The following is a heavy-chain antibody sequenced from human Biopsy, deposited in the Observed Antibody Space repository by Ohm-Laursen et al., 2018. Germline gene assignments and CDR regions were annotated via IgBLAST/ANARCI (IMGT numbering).Heavy chain of an antibody. D-gene: IGHD3-10*01. J-gene: IGHJ4*02. Sequence: TLSLTCTVSGGSISDDYWNWIRQPPGKGLQVIGYISSGGRAKYNPSLKSRLTISLDTSKNQLSLRLTSVTAADTAVYYCVRGGSGSFPFDYWGPGTLVTVSS. V-gene: IGHV4-59*12. CDR3: VRGGSGSFPFDY. CDR1: GGSISDDY. CDR2: ISSGGRA.